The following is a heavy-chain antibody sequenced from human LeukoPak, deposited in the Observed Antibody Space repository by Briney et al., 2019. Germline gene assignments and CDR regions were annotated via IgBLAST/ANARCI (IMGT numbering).Heavy chain of an antibody. CDR3: ARAGFNRWLAPYYFDY. V-gene: IGHV3-15*01. CDR1: GFTFTNAW. D-gene: IGHD6-19*01. Sequence: GGSLRLSCVASGFTFTNAWMNWVRQAPGKGLEWVGRIKSKTDGGTTDYAAPVKGRITISRDDSTNTLHLQMNSLKTEDTAVYYCARAGFNRWLAPYYFDYWGQGTLVTVSS. CDR2: IKSKTDGGTT. J-gene: IGHJ4*02.